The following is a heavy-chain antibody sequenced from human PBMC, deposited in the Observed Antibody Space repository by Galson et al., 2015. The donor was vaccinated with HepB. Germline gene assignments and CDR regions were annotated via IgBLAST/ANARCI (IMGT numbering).Heavy chain of an antibody. CDR1: GFTFSSYA. Sequence: SLRLSCAASGFTFSSYAMHWVRQAPGKGLEWVAVISYDGSNKYYADSVKGRFTISRDNSKNTLYLQMNSLRAEDTAVYYCATPDCTNGVCYNHFDYWGQGTLVTVSS. CDR3: ATPDCTNGVCYNHFDY. CDR2: ISYDGSNK. J-gene: IGHJ4*02. D-gene: IGHD2-8*01. V-gene: IGHV3-30-3*01.